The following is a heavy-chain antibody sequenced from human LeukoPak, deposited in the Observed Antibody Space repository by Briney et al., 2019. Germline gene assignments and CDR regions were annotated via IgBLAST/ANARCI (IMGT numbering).Heavy chain of an antibody. CDR2: ISHSGTT. CDR3: ARTLSGSWYFDY. V-gene: IGHV4-4*02. Sequence: KPSGTLSLTCVVSGGSISSSWWSWVRQPPGKGLEWIGEISHSGTTNYNPSLKSRVTISVDTSKNQFSLKLSSVTAADTAVYYCARTLSGSWYFDYWGQGTLVSVSS. CDR1: GGSISSSW. D-gene: IGHD2/OR15-2a*01. J-gene: IGHJ4*02.